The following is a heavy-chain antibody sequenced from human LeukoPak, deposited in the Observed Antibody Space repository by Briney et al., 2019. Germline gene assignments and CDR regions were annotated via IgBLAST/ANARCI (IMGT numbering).Heavy chain of an antibody. CDR2: ISWNSGSI. J-gene: IGHJ4*02. V-gene: IGHV3-9*03. Sequence: PGGSLRLSCAASGFTFDDYAMHWVRQAPGKGLEWVSGISWNSGSIGYADSVKGRFTISRDNAKNSLYLQMNSLRAEDMALYYYAKSDTPYYYDSSGYYSYWGQGTLVTVSS. CDR1: GFTFDDYA. D-gene: IGHD3-22*01. CDR3: AKSDTPYYYDSSGYYSY.